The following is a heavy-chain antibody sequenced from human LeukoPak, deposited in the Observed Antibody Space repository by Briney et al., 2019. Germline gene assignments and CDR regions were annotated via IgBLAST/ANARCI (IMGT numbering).Heavy chain of an antibody. D-gene: IGHD1-26*01. Sequence: GGSLRLSCAASGFTFSSYAMHWVRQAPGKGLEWVAIISYDGSNKYYADSVKGRFTISRDNSQSTLYLQMNGLRAEDTAVYYCASGGSYSYYYFNRWGQGTLVTVSS. CDR2: ISYDGSNK. CDR3: ASGGSYSYYYFNR. J-gene: IGHJ4*02. CDR1: GFTFSSYA. V-gene: IGHV3-30-3*01.